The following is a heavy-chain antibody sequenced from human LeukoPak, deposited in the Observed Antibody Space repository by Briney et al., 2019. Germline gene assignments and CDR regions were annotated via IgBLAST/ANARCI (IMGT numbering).Heavy chain of an antibody. Sequence: SETLSLTCAVYGGSFGCYYWSWIRQPPGKGLEWIGEINHSGSTNYNPSLKSRVTISVDTSKNKFSLKLRSVTAAATAVYYCARGGVVAAQGDHDYWGQGTLVTVSS. D-gene: IGHD2-15*01. CDR1: GGSFGCYY. V-gene: IGHV4-34*01. CDR2: INHSGST. J-gene: IGHJ4*02. CDR3: ARGGVVAAQGDHDY.